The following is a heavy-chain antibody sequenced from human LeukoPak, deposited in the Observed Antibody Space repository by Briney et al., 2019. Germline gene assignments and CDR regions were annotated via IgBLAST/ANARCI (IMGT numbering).Heavy chain of an antibody. CDR2: ISYDGSNK. CDR1: GFTFSSYW. D-gene: IGHD3-16*01. V-gene: IGHV3-30*18. Sequence: GGSLRLSCAASGFTFSSYWMTWVRQAPGKGLEWVAVISYDGSNKYYADSVKGRFTISRDNSKNTLFLQMNSLRAEDTAVYYCAKYRRLRLGEFLGRKETNWFDPWGQGTLVTVSS. J-gene: IGHJ5*02. CDR3: AKYRRLRLGEFLGRKETNWFDP.